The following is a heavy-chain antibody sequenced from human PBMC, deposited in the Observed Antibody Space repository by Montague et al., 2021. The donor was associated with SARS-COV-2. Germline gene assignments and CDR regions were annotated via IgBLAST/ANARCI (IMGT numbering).Heavy chain of an antibody. Sequence: VKPTQTLTLTRTFSGFSLSTSGVGVGWIRQPPGNALEWLALIYWDDDKRYSPSLKSRLTITKDTSKNQVVLTMTNMDPVDTATYYCAHRRPLWGYFDYWGQGTLVTVSS. CDR1: GFSLSTSGVG. CDR2: IYWDDDK. J-gene: IGHJ4*02. D-gene: IGHD7-27*01. V-gene: IGHV2-5*02. CDR3: AHRRPLWGYFDY.